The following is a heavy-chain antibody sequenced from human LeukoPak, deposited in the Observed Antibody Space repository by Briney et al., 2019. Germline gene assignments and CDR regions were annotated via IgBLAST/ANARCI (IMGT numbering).Heavy chain of an antibody. CDR2: ISYDGSNK. V-gene: IGHV3-30*03. Sequence: PGGSLRLSCAASGFTFNNYGMHWVRQAPGKGLEWVAVISYDGSNKYCGDSVKGRFTISRDNSKNTLYLQMNSLRPEDTAVYFCARGHYAGYYYNGMDVWGQGTTVTVPS. J-gene: IGHJ6*02. CDR1: GFTFNNYG. CDR3: ARGHYAGYYYNGMDV. D-gene: IGHD3-16*01.